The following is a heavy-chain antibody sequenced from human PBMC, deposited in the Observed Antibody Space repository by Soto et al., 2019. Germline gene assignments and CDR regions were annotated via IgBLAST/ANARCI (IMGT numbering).Heavy chain of an antibody. CDR2: IWYDGSNK. CDR3: ARDGLIV. D-gene: IGHD3-22*01. Sequence: QVQLVESGGGVVQPGRSLRLSCAASGFTFSSYGMHWVRQAPGKGLEWVAAIWYDGSNKYYADSVKGRFTISRDNSKNTLYLQMNGLRAEDTAVYYWARDGLIVGGQGTLVTVSS. CDR1: GFTFSSYG. J-gene: IGHJ4*02. V-gene: IGHV3-33*01.